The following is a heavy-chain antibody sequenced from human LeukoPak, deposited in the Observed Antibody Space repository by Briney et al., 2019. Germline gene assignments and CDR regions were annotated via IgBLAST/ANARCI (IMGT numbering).Heavy chain of an antibody. V-gene: IGHV3-9*01. Sequence: QAGGSLRLSCAASGFTFDDYAMHWVRQAPGKGLEWVSGISWNSGSIGYADSVKGRFTISRDNAKNSLYLQMNSLRAEDTAVYYCARGASDSSGWWFDYWGQGTLVTVSS. J-gene: IGHJ4*02. CDR3: ARGASDSSGWWFDY. D-gene: IGHD6-19*01. CDR2: ISWNSGSI. CDR1: GFTFDDYA.